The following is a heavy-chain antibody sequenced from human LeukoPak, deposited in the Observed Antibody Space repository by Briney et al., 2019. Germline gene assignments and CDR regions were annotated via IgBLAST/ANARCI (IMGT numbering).Heavy chain of an antibody. CDR2: ISSSSSYI. V-gene: IGHV3-21*01. J-gene: IGHJ6*03. D-gene: IGHD3-3*01. Sequence: GGSLRLSCAASGFTFSSYSMNWVRQAPGKGLEWVSSISSSSSYIYYADSVNGRFTISRDNAKNSLYLQMNSLRAEDTAVYYCARAAYYDFWSGYYKDYYYYYYMDVWGKGTTVTVSS. CDR1: GFTFSSYS. CDR3: ARAAYYDFWSGYYKDYYYYYYMDV.